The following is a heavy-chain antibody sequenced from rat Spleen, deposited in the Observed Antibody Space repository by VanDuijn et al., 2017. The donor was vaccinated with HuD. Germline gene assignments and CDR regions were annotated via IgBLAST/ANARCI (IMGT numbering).Heavy chain of an antibody. V-gene: IGHV2S8*01. CDR3: VRERVPGFAFYFDY. CDR2: ISTGGNT. Sequence: QFQLMEAGPGMVTPSQPQSLSCTVPGFSSPTNGVSWVLPPPTKRLEWNSAISTGGNTYYNSGLNSRLGISRDTSKSQVFLKMNSLQTEDTAIYFCVRERVPGFAFYFDYWGQGFMVTVSS. D-gene: IGHD1-4*01. J-gene: IGHJ2*01. CDR1: GFSSPTNG.